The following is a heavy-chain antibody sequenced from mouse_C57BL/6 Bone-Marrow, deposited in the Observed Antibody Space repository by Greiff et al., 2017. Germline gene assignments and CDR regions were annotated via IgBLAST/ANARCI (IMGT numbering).Heavy chain of an antibody. CDR1: GYTFTSYW. Sequence: QVQLQQSGAELAKPGASVKLSCKASGYTFTSYWMHWVKQRPGKGLEWIGYINPSSGYTKYNQTFKDKATLTADKSSSTAYKQLSSTSYEDAAVYYCARRGWLLLCAYWGQGTLVTVSA. D-gene: IGHD2-3*01. CDR3: ARRGWLLLCAY. J-gene: IGHJ3*01. V-gene: IGHV1-7*01. CDR2: INPSSGYT.